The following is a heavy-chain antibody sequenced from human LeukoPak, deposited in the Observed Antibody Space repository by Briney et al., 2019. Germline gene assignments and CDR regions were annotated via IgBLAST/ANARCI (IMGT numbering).Heavy chain of an antibody. D-gene: IGHD3-10*01. CDR2: IYHSGST. Sequence: PSQTLSLTCTVSGGSISSGGYYWSWIRQPPGKGLEWIGYIYHSGSTYYNPSLKSRVTISVDRSKNQFSLNLNSVIAADTAMYFCARGGFYGHPFEFGGQGILVIVSA. CDR3: ARGGFYGHPFEF. J-gene: IGHJ4*02. CDR1: GGSISSGGYY. V-gene: IGHV4-30-2*01.